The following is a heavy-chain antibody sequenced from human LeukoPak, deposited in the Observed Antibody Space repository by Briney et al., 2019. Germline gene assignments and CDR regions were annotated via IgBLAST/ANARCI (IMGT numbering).Heavy chain of an antibody. CDR3: ARDLGYYYGSGSYEGGQ. J-gene: IGHJ4*02. Sequence: GASVKVSCTASGGTFSSYAISWVRQAPGQGLEWVGGIILIFGTANYAQKFQGRVTITAYESTSTAYMELSSLRSEDTAVYYCARDLGYYYGSGSYEGGQWGQGTLVTVSS. V-gene: IGHV1-69*13. D-gene: IGHD3-10*01. CDR1: GGTFSSYA. CDR2: IILIFGTA.